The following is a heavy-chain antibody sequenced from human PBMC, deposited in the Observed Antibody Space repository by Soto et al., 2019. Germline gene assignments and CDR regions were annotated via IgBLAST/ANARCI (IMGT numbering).Heavy chain of an antibody. D-gene: IGHD1-26*01. CDR1: GGSVSSDDYY. CDR3: ASALPYYMED. CDR2: IRDSGRY. J-gene: IGHJ4*02. Sequence: QVQLQESGPGLVKPSQTLSVNCTVSGGSVSSDDYYWSWIRQHPGKGQGWIGYIRDSGRYYYNPTLERRVTKSEATAKYQFPQSLRYVTAAYKAVYYCASALPYYMEDWGQGTLVNAS. V-gene: IGHV4-31*03.